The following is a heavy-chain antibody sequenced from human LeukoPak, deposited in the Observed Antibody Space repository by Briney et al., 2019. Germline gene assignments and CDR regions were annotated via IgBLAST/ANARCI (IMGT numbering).Heavy chain of an antibody. CDR1: GYTFTGYY. J-gene: IGHJ4*02. D-gene: IGHD3-22*01. CDR3: ARWNRDYYDSSGNYDLNDY. V-gene: IGHV1-2*06. CDR2: INPNSGGT. Sequence: GASVKVSCKASGYTFTGYYMHWVRQAPGQGLEWMGRINPNSGGTNYAQKFQGRVTMTRDTSISTAYMELSRLRSDDTAVYYCARWNRDYYDSSGNYDLNDYWGQGTLVTVSS.